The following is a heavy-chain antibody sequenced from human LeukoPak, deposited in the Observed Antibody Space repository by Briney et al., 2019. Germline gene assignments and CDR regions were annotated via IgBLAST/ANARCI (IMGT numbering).Heavy chain of an antibody. D-gene: IGHD2-2*01. CDR1: GFTFSSYA. V-gene: IGHV3-30*04. Sequence: GRSLRLSCAASGFTFSSYAMHWVRQAPGKGLEWVAVISYDGSNKYYADSVKGRFTISRDNSKNTLYLQMNSLRAEDTAVYYCARDWVVVPAATQADYWGQGTLVTVSS. CDR3: ARDWVVVPAATQADY. J-gene: IGHJ4*02. CDR2: ISYDGSNK.